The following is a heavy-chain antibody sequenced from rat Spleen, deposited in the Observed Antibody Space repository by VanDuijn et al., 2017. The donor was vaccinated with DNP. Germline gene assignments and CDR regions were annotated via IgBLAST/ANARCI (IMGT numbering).Heavy chain of an antibody. Sequence: EVQLVESGGGLVQPGNSLKLSSVASGFTFSNFGMTWVRRAPTTGLEWVASISPGGDNTYYRDSVKGRFTISRNNAKSSLSLQMNSLKSEDTATYYCARQTTVPTGWFAYWGQGTLVTVSS. CDR2: ISPGGDNT. J-gene: IGHJ3*01. V-gene: IGHV5S23*01. D-gene: IGHD1-1*01. CDR1: GFTFSNFG. CDR3: ARQTTVPTGWFAY.